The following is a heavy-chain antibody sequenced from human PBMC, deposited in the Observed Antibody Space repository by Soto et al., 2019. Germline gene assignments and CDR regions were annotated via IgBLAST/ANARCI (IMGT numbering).Heavy chain of an antibody. D-gene: IGHD4-4*01. J-gene: IGHJ1*01. Sequence: EASVKVSCKVSGYTLTELSMHWVRQAPGKGLEWMGGFDPEDGETIYAQKFQGRVTMTEDTSTDTAYMELSSLRSEDTAVYYCATDLSPEDYTLLYFQHWGQGTLVTVSS. CDR2: FDPEDGET. CDR3: ATDLSPEDYTLLYFQH. CDR1: GYTLTELS. V-gene: IGHV1-24*01.